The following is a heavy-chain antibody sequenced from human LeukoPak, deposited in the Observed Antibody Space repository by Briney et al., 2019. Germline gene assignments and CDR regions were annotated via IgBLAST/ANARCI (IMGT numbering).Heavy chain of an antibody. J-gene: IGHJ1*01. CDR2: IWYDGSNK. CDR1: GFTFSSYG. CDR3: AKDGGTNGVCQH. Sequence: GGSLRLSCAASGFTFSSYGMHWVRQAPGKGLEWVAFIWYDGSNKYYADSVKGRFTISRDNSKNTLYLQLNSLSAEDTAVFYCAKDGGTNGVCQHWGQGTLVTVSS. D-gene: IGHD2-8*01. V-gene: IGHV3-30*02.